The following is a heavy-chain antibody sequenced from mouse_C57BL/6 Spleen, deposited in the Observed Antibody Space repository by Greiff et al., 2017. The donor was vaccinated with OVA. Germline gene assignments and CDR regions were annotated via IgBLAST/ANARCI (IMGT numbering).Heavy chain of an antibody. CDR3: ARDDGYYDYFDY. J-gene: IGHJ2*01. CDR2: ISDGGSYT. V-gene: IGHV5-4*01. Sequence: EVKVEESGGGLVKPGGSLKLSCAASGFTFSSYAMSWVRQTPEKRLEWVATISDGGSYTYYPDNVKGRFTISRDNAKNNLYLQMSHLKSEDTAMYYCARDDGYYDYFDYWGQGTTLTVSS. CDR1: GFTFSSYA. D-gene: IGHD2-3*01.